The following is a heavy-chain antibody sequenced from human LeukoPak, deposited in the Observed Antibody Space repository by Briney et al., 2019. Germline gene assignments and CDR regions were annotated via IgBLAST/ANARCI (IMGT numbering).Heavy chain of an antibody. V-gene: IGHV4-30-4*08. J-gene: IGHJ6*03. CDR3: ARELTGDDYYYYMDV. Sequence: PSETLSLTCTVSGGTISSYYWSWIRQPPGKGLEWIGYIYYSGSTYYNPSLKSRVTISVDTSKNQFSLKLSSVTAADTAVYYCARELTGDDYYYYMDVWGKGTTVTVSS. CDR2: IYYSGST. D-gene: IGHD7-27*01. CDR1: GGTISSYY.